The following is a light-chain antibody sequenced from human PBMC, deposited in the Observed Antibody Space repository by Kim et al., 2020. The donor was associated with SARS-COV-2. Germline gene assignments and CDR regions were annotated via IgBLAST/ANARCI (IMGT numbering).Light chain of an antibody. CDR1: QSVSSRY. J-gene: IGKJ2*01. Sequence: SPGERATLSCRASQSVSSRYLAWYQQKPGQPPRLLIYGASSRATGNPDRFSGSGSGTDFSLTISRLEPEDLAVYYCQQYGSSLPYTFGQGTKLEI. V-gene: IGKV3-20*01. CDR2: GAS. CDR3: QQYGSSLPYT.